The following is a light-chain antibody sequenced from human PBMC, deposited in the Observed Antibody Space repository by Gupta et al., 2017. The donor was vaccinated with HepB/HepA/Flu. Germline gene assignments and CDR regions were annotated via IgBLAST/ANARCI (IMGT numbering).Light chain of an antibody. CDR2: AVS. CDR3: SSYTSSSTPYV. CDR1: SSDVGGYHY. V-gene: IGLV2-14*01. Sequence: QSALTQPASVSGSTGQSITISCTGTSSDVGGYHYVSWYQQHPGKAPKLMIYAVSNRPSGVSNRFSGSKSGNTASLTISGLQAEDEADYYCSSYTSSSTPYVFGTGTKVTVL. J-gene: IGLJ1*01.